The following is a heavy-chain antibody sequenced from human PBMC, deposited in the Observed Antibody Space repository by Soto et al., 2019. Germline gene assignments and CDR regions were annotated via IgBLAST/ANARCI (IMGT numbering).Heavy chain of an antibody. CDR1: GGSFSGYY. D-gene: IGHD6-25*01. J-gene: IGHJ5*02. CDR3: ARDLPAAGPHKPIGRAGKPGSHWFDP. V-gene: IGHV4-34*01. Sequence: PSETLSLTCAVYGGSFSGYYWSWIRQPPGKGLEWIGEINHSGSTNYNPSLKSRVTISVDTSKNQFSLKLSSVTAADTAVYYCARDLPAAGPHKPIGRAGKPGSHWFDPWGQGTLVTVSS. CDR2: INHSGST.